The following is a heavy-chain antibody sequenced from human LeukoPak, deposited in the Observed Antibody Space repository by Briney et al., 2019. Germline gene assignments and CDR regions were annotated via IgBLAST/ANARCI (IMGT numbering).Heavy chain of an antibody. D-gene: IGHD3-10*01. CDR3: ARSGITMVRGVMSRFDP. CDR2: INPNSGGT. J-gene: IGHJ5*02. V-gene: IGHV1-2*02. Sequence: ASVKVSCKASGYTFTGYYMHWVRQAPGQGLEWMGWINPNSGGTNYAQKFQGRVTMTRDTSISTAYMELSRLRSDDTAVYYCARSGITMVRGVMSRFDPWGQGTLVAVSS. CDR1: GYTFTGYY.